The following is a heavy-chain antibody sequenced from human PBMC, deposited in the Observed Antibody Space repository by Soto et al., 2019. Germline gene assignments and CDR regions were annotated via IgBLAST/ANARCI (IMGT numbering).Heavy chain of an antibody. V-gene: IGHV4-30-4*01. D-gene: IGHD3-3*02. CDR1: GGSISGGDYH. J-gene: IGHJ4*02. CDR3: AARHFWSGPWTDRRLDY. Sequence: SETLSLTCTVSGGSISGGDYHWSWIRQPPGKGLEWVGYTYDSATYHNPSLKSGVIISVDTSKNHFSLKLTSVTAADTAVYYCAARHFWSGPWTDRRLDYWGQGTLVTVSS. CDR2: TYDSAT.